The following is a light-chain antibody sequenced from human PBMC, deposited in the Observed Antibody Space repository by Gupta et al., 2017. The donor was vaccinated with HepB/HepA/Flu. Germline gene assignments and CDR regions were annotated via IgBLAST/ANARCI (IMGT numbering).Light chain of an antibody. CDR2: TNS. CDR3: LSYDRSLGGSMV. V-gene: IGLV1-40*01. J-gene: IGLJ2*01. CDR1: SSNIGAGYD. Sequence: QSVVTQPPSVSGAPGQRVTISCTGSSSNIGAGYDVHWYQQVPGTAPNLLIFTNSNRPSGGPDRFSGSTSGTSASLAITGLQAEDEADYYCLSYDRSLGGSMVFGGGTKVTVL.